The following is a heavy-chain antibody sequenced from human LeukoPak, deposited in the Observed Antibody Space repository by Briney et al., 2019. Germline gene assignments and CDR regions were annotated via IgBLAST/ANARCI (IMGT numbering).Heavy chain of an antibody. J-gene: IGHJ3*02. CDR2: IYPGDSDT. CDR3: ARHALATVTTSDAFDI. CDR1: GYSFTSCW. Sequence: GESLKISCKGSGYSFTSCWIGWVRQMPGKGLEWMGIIYPGDSDTRYSPSFQGQVTISADKSISTAYLQWSSLKASDTAMYYCARHALATVTTSDAFDIWGQGTMVTVSS. V-gene: IGHV5-51*01. D-gene: IGHD4-17*01.